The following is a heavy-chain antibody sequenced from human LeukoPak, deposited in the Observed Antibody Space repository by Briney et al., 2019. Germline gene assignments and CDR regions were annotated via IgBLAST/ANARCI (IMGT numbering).Heavy chain of an antibody. CDR2: IYKIGTT. CDR1: GDSVTGYY. D-gene: IGHD2-15*01. V-gene: IGHV4-59*02. CDR3: VIGVGWQPDY. Sequence: PSQTLSLTCTVFGDSVTGYYLNWVRQPPGKGLEWIGHIYKIGTTNYNPSLKSRLTISADTSKNQFSLKLRSVTAADTAVYYCVIGVGWQPDYWGQGDLVTVSS. J-gene: IGHJ4*02.